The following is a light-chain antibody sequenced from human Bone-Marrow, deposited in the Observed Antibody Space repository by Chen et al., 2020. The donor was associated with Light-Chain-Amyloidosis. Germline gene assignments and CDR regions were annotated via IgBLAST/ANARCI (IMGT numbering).Light chain of an antibody. Sequence: SYELTQPPSGSVSPGQTARITCSGDDLPTKYAYWYQQKPGQAPVLVIHRDTERPSGISERFSCSSTGKTSTLTISGVQAEDEADYHCQSADSSGTYEVIFGGGTKLTVL. J-gene: IGLJ2*01. CDR2: RDT. CDR3: QSADSSGTYEVI. V-gene: IGLV3-25*03. CDR1: DLPTKY.